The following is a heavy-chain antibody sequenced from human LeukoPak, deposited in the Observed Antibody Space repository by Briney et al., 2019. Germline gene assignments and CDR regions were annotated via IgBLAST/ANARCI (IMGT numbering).Heavy chain of an antibody. CDR2: IYYSGST. J-gene: IGHJ4*02. Sequence: SETLSLTCTVSGGSISSSSYYWGWIRQPPGKGLEWIGSIYYSGSTYYNPSLKSRVTISVDTSKNQFSLKLSSVTAADTAVYYRARWYSSSWYADYWGQGTLVTVSS. CDR1: GGSISSSSYY. V-gene: IGHV4-39*01. CDR3: ARWYSSSWYADY. D-gene: IGHD6-13*01.